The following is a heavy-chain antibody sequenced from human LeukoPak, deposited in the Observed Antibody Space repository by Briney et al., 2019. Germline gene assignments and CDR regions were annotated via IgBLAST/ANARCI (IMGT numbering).Heavy chain of an antibody. CDR2: ISAYNGNT. CDR1: GYTFTDYA. Sequence: ASVKVSCKASGYTFTDYAIHWVRQAPGQRPEWMGWISAYNGNTNYAQKLQGRVTMTTDTSTSTAYMELRSLRSDDTAVYYCARGAEYSSSWFFDYWGQGTLVTVSS. CDR3: ARGAEYSSSWFFDY. J-gene: IGHJ4*02. D-gene: IGHD6-6*01. V-gene: IGHV1-18*01.